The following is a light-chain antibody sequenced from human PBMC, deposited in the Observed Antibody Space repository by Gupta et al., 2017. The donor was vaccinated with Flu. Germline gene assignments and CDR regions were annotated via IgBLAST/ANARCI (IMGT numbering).Light chain of an antibody. V-gene: IGLV1-44*01. CDR1: SSNIGSST. J-gene: IGLJ3*02. Sequence: QSILTQPPSASGTPGQRVTISCSGSSSNIGSSTVNWYKQLPQTAPTLLIYGDTQRPSGVPGRLSGSKSGTSASLAISGLQSEDEADYCCAAWDDSLKGCVFGGGTKLTVL. CDR3: AAWDDSLKGCV. CDR2: GDT.